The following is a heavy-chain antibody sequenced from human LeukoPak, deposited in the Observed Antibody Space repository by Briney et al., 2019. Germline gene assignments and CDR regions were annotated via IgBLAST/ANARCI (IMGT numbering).Heavy chain of an antibody. CDR3: ARDLVATRGYYFDY. D-gene: IGHD5-12*01. CDR1: GGSISSGGYY. J-gene: IGHJ4*02. CDR2: IYHRGST. V-gene: IGHV4-30-2*01. Sequence: PSETLSLTCTVSGGSISSGGYYWSWIRQPPGKGLEWIGYIYHRGSTYYNPSLKSRVTISVDRSKNQFSLKLSSVTAADTAVYYCARDLVATRGYYFDYWGQGTLVTVSS.